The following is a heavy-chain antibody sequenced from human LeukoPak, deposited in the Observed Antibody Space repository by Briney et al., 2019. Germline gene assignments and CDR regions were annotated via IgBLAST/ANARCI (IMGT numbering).Heavy chain of an antibody. D-gene: IGHD3-3*01. Sequence: GGSLRLSCAASGFTFDDYAMHWVRQAPGKGLEWVSGISWNSGSIGYADSVKGRFTISRDNVKNSLYLQMNSLRAEDTALYYCAKLRRFLDGFDPWGQGTLVTVSS. J-gene: IGHJ5*02. CDR1: GFTFDDYA. CDR2: ISWNSGSI. V-gene: IGHV3-9*01. CDR3: AKLRRFLDGFDP.